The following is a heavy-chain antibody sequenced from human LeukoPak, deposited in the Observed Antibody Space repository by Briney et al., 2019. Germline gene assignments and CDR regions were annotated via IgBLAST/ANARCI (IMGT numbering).Heavy chain of an antibody. CDR3: ARDGYYDFWSGLFDY. CDR2: IIPVFGTA. CDR1: GGTFSSYA. D-gene: IGHD3-3*01. Sequence: SVKASCKASGGTFSSYAISWVRQAPGQGLEWMGGIIPVFGTANYAQKFQGRVTITADESTSTAYMELSSLRSEDTAVYYCARDGYYDFWSGLFDYWGQGTLVTVSS. J-gene: IGHJ4*02. V-gene: IGHV1-69*01.